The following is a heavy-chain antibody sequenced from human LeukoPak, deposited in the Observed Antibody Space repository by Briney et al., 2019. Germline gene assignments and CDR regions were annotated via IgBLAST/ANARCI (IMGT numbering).Heavy chain of an antibody. J-gene: IGHJ5*02. Sequence: GGSLRLSCAASGFTFSSYAMSWVRQAPGKGLEWVSAISGSGGSTYYADSVGGRFTIFRDTSMNTLFLQMNSLGAEDTAVYYCAKGAAAGKVDWFDPWGQGTLVTVSS. CDR2: ISGSGGST. CDR3: AKGAAAGKVDWFDP. D-gene: IGHD6-13*01. CDR1: GFTFSSYA. V-gene: IGHV3-23*01.